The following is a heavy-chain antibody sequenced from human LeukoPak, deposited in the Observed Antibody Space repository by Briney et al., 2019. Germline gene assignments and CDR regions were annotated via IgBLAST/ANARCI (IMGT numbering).Heavy chain of an antibody. J-gene: IGHJ3*02. V-gene: IGHV4-4*02. D-gene: IGHD3-3*01. CDR2: VYHSGST. CDR1: GGSISSSNW. CDR3: ARDLDWRKTYAFDI. Sequence: PSETLSLTCAVSGGSISSSNWWSWVRQPPGTGLEWIGEVYHSGSTNYNPSLKSRVTISIDKSKHQFSLKLSSVTAADTAVYYCARDLDWRKTYAFDIWGQGTMVTVSS.